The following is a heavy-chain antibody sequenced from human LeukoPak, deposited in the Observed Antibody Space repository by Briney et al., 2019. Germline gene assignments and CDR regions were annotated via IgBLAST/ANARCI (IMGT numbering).Heavy chain of an antibody. J-gene: IGHJ4*02. CDR3: ASGVLATNFDY. V-gene: IGHV4-59*01. Sequence: PSETLSLTCTVSGGSISSYYWSWIRQPPGKGLEWIGYIYYSGSTNYNPSLKSRVTISVDTSKNRFSLKLSSVTAADTAVYYCASGVLATNFDYWGQGTLVTVSS. D-gene: IGHD5-24*01. CDR1: GGSISSYY. CDR2: IYYSGST.